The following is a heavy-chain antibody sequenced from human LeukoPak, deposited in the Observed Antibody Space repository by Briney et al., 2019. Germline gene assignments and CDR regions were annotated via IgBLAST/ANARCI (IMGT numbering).Heavy chain of an antibody. J-gene: IGHJ4*02. CDR3: ARGEDIVVVPAAMLDY. D-gene: IGHD2-2*01. CDR1: GFTFSRFW. V-gene: IGHV3-7*04. Sequence: GGSLRLSCAASGFTFSRFWTSWVRQAPGKGLEWVASIKQHGSETYYVDSVKGRFTISRDNAKNSLYLQMNSLRAEDTAVYYCARGEDIVVVPAAMLDYWGQGTLVTVSS. CDR2: IKQHGSET.